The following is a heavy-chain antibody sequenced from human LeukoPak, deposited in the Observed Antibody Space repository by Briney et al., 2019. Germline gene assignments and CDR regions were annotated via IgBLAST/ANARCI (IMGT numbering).Heavy chain of an antibody. CDR1: GFTFNSYS. D-gene: IGHD3-16*02. J-gene: IGHJ4*02. CDR3: AKVSTDYDYVWGSYRFRQGGIDY. CDR2: ISGSNSYI. Sequence: PGGSLRLSCAASGFTFNSYSMNWVRQAPGKGLEWVSSISGSNSYIYYADSVKGRFTISRDNSKNTLYLQMNSLRAEDTAVYYCAKVSTDYDYVWGSYRFRQGGIDYWGQGTLVTVSS. V-gene: IGHV3-21*01.